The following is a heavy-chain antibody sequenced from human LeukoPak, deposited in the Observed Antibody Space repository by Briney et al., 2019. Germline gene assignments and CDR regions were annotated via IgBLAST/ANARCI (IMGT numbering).Heavy chain of an antibody. V-gene: IGHV3-53*01. CDR1: GFTVSSNY. D-gene: IGHD6-6*01. CDR2: IYSGGST. CDR3: ARGIAARPYYYYGMDV. Sequence: GGSLRLSCAASGFTVSSNYMSWVRQAPGKGLEWVSVIYSGGSTYYADSVKGRFTIPRDNSKNTLYLQMNSLRAEDTAVYYCARGIAARPYYYYGMDVWGQGTTVTVSS. J-gene: IGHJ6*02.